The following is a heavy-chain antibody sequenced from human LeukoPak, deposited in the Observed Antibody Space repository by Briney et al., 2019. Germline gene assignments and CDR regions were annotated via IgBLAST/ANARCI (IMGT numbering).Heavy chain of an antibody. CDR3: AKDGGLLWFGESSANWFDP. CDR1: GFTVSTNY. Sequence: GGSLRLSCAASGFTVSTNYMSWVRQAPGKGLEWVSAISGSGGSTYYADSVKGRFTISRDNSKNTLYLQMNSLRAEDTAVYYCAKDGGLLWFGESSANWFDPWGQGTLVTVSS. D-gene: IGHD3-10*01. V-gene: IGHV3-23*01. CDR2: ISGSGGST. J-gene: IGHJ5*02.